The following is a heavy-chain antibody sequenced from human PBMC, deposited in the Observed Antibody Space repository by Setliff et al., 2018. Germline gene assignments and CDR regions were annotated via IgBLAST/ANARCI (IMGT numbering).Heavy chain of an antibody. D-gene: IGHD6-13*01. Sequence: GASVKVSCKASGYIFKSYGISWVRQAPGQGLEWMGWISAYNGNTNYAQKLQGRVTMTTDTSTSTAYMELRSLRSDDTAVYYCARDPHPGSIAAAGSGYWGQGTLVTVSS. V-gene: IGHV1-18*01. CDR1: GYIFKSYG. J-gene: IGHJ4*02. CDR2: ISAYNGNT. CDR3: ARDPHPGSIAAAGSGY.